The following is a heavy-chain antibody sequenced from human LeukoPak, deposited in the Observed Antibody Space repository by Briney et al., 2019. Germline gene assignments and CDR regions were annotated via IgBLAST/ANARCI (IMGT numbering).Heavy chain of an antibody. CDR1: GFTFSSYS. Sequence: GGSLRLSCAASGFTFSSYSMNWVRQAPGKGLEWVSYISSSSSTIYYADSVKGRFTISRDNAKNSLYLQMNSLRAEDTAVYYCARDQDYHPGYSSGWYYRGQGTLVTVSS. J-gene: IGHJ4*02. D-gene: IGHD6-19*01. CDR3: ARDQDYHPGYSSGWYY. V-gene: IGHV3-48*01. CDR2: ISSSSSTI.